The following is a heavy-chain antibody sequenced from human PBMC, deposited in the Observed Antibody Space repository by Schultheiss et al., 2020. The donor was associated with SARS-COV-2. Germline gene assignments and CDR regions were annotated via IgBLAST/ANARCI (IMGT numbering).Heavy chain of an antibody. D-gene: IGHD2-2*02. CDR2: IYYSGST. CDR1: GGSFSGYY. CDR3: ARRGKYCSSTSCYKAYYYYYMDV. V-gene: IGHV4-59*08. Sequence: SETLSLTCAVYGGSFSGYYWSWIRQPPGKGLEWIGYIYYSGSTYYNPSLKSRVTISVDTSKNQFSLKLSSVTAADTAVYYCARRGKYCSSTSCYKAYYYYYMDVWGKGTTVTVS. J-gene: IGHJ6*03.